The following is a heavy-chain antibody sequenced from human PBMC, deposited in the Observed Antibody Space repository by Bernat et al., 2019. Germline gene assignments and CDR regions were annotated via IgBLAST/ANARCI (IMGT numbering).Heavy chain of an antibody. D-gene: IGHD3-3*01. CDR2: IKSKTDGGTT. Sequence: EVQLVESGGGLVKPGGSLRLSCAASGFTFSNAWMNWVRQAPGKGLEWVGRIKSKTDGGTTDYAAPVKSRFTISRDDSKNTLYLQMNSLKTEDTAVYYCTTHGGITYYDFWSGYYDPVYFDYWGQGTLFTVSS. J-gene: IGHJ4*02. CDR3: TTHGGITYYDFWSGYYDPVYFDY. CDR1: GFTFSNAW. V-gene: IGHV3-15*07.